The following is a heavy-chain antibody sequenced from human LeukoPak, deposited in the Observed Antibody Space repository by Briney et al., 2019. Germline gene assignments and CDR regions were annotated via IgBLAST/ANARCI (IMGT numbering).Heavy chain of an antibody. CDR2: IYYSGST. D-gene: IGHD4-17*01. CDR1: GGSISSYY. CDR3: AGEPPDDYGDYGRDY. Sequence: RSSETLSLTCTVSGGSISSYYWSWIRQPAGKGLEWIGSIYYSGSTYYNPSLKSRVTISVDTSKNQFSLKLSSVTAADTAVYYCAGEPPDDYGDYGRDYWGQGTLVTVSS. J-gene: IGHJ4*02. V-gene: IGHV4-4*07.